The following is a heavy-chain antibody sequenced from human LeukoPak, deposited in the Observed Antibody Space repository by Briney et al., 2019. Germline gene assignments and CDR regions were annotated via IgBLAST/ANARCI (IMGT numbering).Heavy chain of an antibody. Sequence: ASVKVSCKASGYTFTAYYIHGLRQAPGQGLECMGWINPNSGATTYVQKFQGRVTMTRDTSISTAYMELSRLTSDDTAVYYCARLPYSAEPQWGQGTLVTVSS. CDR1: GYTFTAYY. V-gene: IGHV1-2*02. CDR3: ARLPYSAEPQ. D-gene: IGHD6-13*01. J-gene: IGHJ4*02. CDR2: INPNSGAT.